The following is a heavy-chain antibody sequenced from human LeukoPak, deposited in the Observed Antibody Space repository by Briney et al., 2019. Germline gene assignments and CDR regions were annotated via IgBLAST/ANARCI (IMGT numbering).Heavy chain of an antibody. V-gene: IGHV4-34*01. CDR3: ARGSGYSSSWYDFDY. D-gene: IGHD6-13*01. CDR2: INHSGST. J-gene: IGHJ4*02. Sequence: SETLSLTCAVYGGSFSGYYWSWIRQPPGKGLEWIGEINHSGSTNYNPSLKSRVTISVDTSKNQFSLKLSSVTAADAAVYYCARGSGYSSSWYDFDYWGQGTLVTISS. CDR1: GGSFSGYY.